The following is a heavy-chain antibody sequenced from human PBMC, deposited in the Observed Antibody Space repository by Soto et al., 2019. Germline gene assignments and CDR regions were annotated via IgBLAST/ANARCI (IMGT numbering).Heavy chain of an antibody. D-gene: IGHD1-26*01. J-gene: IGHJ4*02. CDR2: TYYRSKWYN. CDR1: GDSVSSNSAT. V-gene: IGHV6-1*01. Sequence: PSQTLSLTCAISGDSVSSNSATWNWIRKSPSRGLEWLGRTYYRSKWYNDYAISVKSRIAMNPDTSKNQFSLQLNSVTPEDTAVYYCARAIVESTLDYWGQGTLVTVSS. CDR3: ARAIVESTLDY.